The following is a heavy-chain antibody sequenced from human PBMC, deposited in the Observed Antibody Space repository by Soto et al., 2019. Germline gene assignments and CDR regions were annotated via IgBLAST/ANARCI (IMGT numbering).Heavy chain of an antibody. CDR2: ISAYNGNT. CDR3: ARLNGFWSGYYRDAFDI. V-gene: IGHV1-18*04. D-gene: IGHD3-3*01. Sequence: GASVKVSCKASGYTFTSYGISCVRQAPGQGLEWMGWISAYNGNTNYAQKLQGRVTMTTDTSTSTAYMELRSLRSDDTAVYYCARLNGFWSGYYRDAFDIWGQGTMVTVSS. CDR1: GYTFTSYG. J-gene: IGHJ3*02.